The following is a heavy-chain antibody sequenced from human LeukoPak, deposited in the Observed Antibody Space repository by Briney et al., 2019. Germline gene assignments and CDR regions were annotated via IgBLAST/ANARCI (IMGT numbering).Heavy chain of an antibody. CDR3: ANANSLLNWGQVVPRYFDY. CDR1: GFTFSSYA. Sequence: PGGSLRLSCAASGFTFSSYAMSWVRQAPGKGLEWVSAISGSGGSTYYADSVKGRFTISRDNSKNTLYLQMNSLRAEDTAVYYCANANSLLNWGQVVPRYFDYWGQGTLVTVSS. D-gene: IGHD7-27*01. CDR2: ISGSGGST. J-gene: IGHJ4*02. V-gene: IGHV3-23*01.